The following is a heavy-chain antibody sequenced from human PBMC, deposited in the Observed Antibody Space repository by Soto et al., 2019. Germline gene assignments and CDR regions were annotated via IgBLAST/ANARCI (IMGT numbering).Heavy chain of an antibody. J-gene: IGHJ4*02. Sequence: PSETLSLTCTVSGGSISSSSYYWGWIRQPPGKGLEWIGSIYYSGSTYYNPSLKSRVTISVDTSKNQFSLKLSSVTAADTAVYYCARHQAPSGYCSGGSCDDPYFDYWGQGTLVT. CDR2: IYYSGST. V-gene: IGHV4-39*01. CDR3: ARHQAPSGYCSGGSCDDPYFDY. D-gene: IGHD2-15*01. CDR1: GGSISSSSYY.